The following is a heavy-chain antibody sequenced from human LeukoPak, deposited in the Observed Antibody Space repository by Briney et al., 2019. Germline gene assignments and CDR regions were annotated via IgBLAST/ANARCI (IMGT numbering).Heavy chain of an antibody. CDR3: AKDYGDYNFDY. D-gene: IGHD4-17*01. V-gene: IGHV3-30*18. Sequence: PGGSLRLSCVASGFTFSRYGMHWVRQAPGKGLEWVAVISYDGNNKYYADSVKGRFTISRDNSKNTLYLQMNGLRVEDTAVYYCAKDYGDYNFDYWGHGSLVAVSS. J-gene: IGHJ4*01. CDR2: ISYDGNNK. CDR1: GFTFSRYG.